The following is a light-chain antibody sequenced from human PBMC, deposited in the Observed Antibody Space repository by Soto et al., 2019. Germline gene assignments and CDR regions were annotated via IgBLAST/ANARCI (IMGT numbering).Light chain of an antibody. CDR1: QSVVSSY. J-gene: IGKJ2*01. Sequence: EIVLTQSPGTLSLSPGERATLSCRASQSVVSSYLVWYQQKPGQAPRLLIYGASSWATGIPDRFSGSGSGIDFILTISTLEPEDFAVYYCQQYGDSQVYTFGQGTKLEIK. V-gene: IGKV3-20*01. CDR2: GAS. CDR3: QQYGDSQVYT.